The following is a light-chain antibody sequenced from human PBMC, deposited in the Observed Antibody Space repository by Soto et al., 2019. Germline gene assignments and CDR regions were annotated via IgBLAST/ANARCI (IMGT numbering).Light chain of an antibody. J-gene: IGLJ1*01. V-gene: IGLV2-14*01. Sequence: QSALTQPASVSGSLGQSISISCTEDSSDLTYNSVSWYQHHPHKAPKLIIYDVSYRPSGVSTRFSGSQSAGSASLTISGLQAEDEADCYCSSSTPTRGLVFGSGTKLTVL. CDR3: SSSTPTRGLV. CDR2: DVS. CDR1: SSDLTYNS.